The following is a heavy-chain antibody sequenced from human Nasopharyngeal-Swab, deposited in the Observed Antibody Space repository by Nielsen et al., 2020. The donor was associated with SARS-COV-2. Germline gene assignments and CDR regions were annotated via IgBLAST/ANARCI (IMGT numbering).Heavy chain of an antibody. CDR2: ISYDGSNK. Sequence: GESLKISCAASGFTFSDYYMSWIRQAPGKGLEWVAVISYDGSNKYYADSVKGRFTISRDNSKNTLYLQMNSLRAEDTAVYYCAKLATVTTSGVTSADFDYWGQGTLVTVSS. CDR3: AKLATVTTSGVTSADFDY. CDR1: GFTFSDYY. D-gene: IGHD4-17*01. V-gene: IGHV3-30*18. J-gene: IGHJ4*02.